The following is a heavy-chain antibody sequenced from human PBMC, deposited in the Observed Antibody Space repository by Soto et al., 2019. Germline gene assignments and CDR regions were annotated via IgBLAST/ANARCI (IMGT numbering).Heavy chain of an antibody. V-gene: IGHV3-74*01. Sequence: EVQLVESGGGSVQPGGSLRLSCTASGFTLSNYWMHWVRQAPGKGLVWVSRINTDGSTTTYADSVKGRFTISRDNAKKTVYLQLNSLRDEATAVYYCVRLSRGDGYTFGYWGQGTLVTVS. D-gene: IGHD5-12*01. CDR3: VRLSRGDGYTFGY. CDR2: INTDGSTT. CDR1: GFTLSNYW. J-gene: IGHJ4*02.